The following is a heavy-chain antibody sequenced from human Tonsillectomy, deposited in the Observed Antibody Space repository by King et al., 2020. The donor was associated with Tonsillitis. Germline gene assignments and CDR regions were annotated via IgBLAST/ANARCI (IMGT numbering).Heavy chain of an antibody. CDR2: ISTYNGNT. Sequence: VQLVESGAEVKKPGASVKVSCKASGYTFTSYGISWVRQAPGQGLEWMGWISTYNGNTNYAQKVQGRVTMTRDTSTSTAYMELRSLRSDDTAVYYCATVEKDYEILTGFLHWGKGTRVTVS. D-gene: IGHD3-9*01. CDR3: ATVEKDYEILTGFLH. CDR1: GYTFTSYG. J-gene: IGHJ4*02. V-gene: IGHV1-18*04.